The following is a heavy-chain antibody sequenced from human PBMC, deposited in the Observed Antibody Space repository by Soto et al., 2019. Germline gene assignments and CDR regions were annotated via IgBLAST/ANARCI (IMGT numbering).Heavy chain of an antibody. V-gene: IGHV3-30*18. CDR2: VSWDGKVK. CDR3: AKEDSNDNWYFDF. D-gene: IGHD3-22*01. Sequence: QVQLAESGGGVVQPGRSLRLSCVASGFTFTTYSIHWLRQAPGKGLEWVSVVSWDGKVKYYADSVKGRFTASRDNFKNKTFLEMNSMTTEDTSVYSCAKEDSNDNWYFDFWGRGTRVTVSS. J-gene: IGHJ2*01. CDR1: GFTFTTYS.